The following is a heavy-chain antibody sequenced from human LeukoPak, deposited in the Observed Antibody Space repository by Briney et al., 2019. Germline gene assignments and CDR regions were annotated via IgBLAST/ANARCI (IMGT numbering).Heavy chain of an antibody. CDR2: IYYSGST. J-gene: IGHJ4*02. CDR3: ARTAYTYGYRPLFDY. Sequence: SETLSLTCTVSGGSISSSSYYWGWNRRPPGKGLEWNGSIYYSGSTYDNPSLKSRVTISVDTSKNQFSLKLSSVTAAATAVYYCARTAYTYGYRPLFDYWGQGTLVTVSS. D-gene: IGHD5-18*01. V-gene: IGHV4-39*01. CDR1: GGSISSSSYY.